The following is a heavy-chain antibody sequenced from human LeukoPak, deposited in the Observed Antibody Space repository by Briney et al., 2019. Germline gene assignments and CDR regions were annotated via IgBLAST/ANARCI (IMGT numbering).Heavy chain of an antibody. CDR2: ITHSRST. D-gene: IGHD3-22*01. CDR1: GGSFSGYF. CDR3: ARDYDSSGPDY. Sequence: SETLSLTCAVYGGSFSGYFWSWIRQPPGKGLEWIGEITHSRSTNYNPSLKSRVTISVDTSKNQFSLKLSSVTAADTAVYYCARDYDSSGPDYWGQGTLVTVSS. J-gene: IGHJ4*02. V-gene: IGHV4-34*01.